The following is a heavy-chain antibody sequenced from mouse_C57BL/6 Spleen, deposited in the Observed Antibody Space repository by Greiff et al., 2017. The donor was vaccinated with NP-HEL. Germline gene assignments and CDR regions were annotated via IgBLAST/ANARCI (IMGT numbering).Heavy chain of an antibody. CDR2: IYPGDGDT. Sequence: QVQLQQSGAELVKPGASVKISCKASGYAFSSYWMNWVKQRPGKGLEWIGQIYPGDGDTNYNGKFKGKATLTADKSSSTAYMQLGSLTSEDSAVYFCARSNWDSWYVDVWGTGTTVTVSS. J-gene: IGHJ1*03. D-gene: IGHD4-1*01. V-gene: IGHV1-80*01. CDR1: GYAFSSYW. CDR3: ARSNWDSWYVDV.